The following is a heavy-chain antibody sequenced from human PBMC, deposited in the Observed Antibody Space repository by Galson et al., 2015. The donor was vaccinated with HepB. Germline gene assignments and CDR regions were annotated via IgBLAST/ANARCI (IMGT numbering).Heavy chain of an antibody. Sequence: SLRLSCAASGFTFSNYGMHWVRQAPGKGLEWVAVISYDGSNKYYADSVKCRFTISRDNSKTTLYLQMNSLRAEDTALYYCAKDPYLYSALAGTTAGFDYWGQGTLVTVSS. CDR2: ISYDGSNK. CDR3: AKDPYLYSALAGTTAGFDY. V-gene: IGHV3-30*18. J-gene: IGHJ4*02. CDR1: GFTFSNYG. D-gene: IGHD6-19*01.